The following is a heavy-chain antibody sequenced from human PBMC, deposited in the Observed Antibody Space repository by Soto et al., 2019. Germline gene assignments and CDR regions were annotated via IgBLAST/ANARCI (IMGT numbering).Heavy chain of an antibody. Sequence: RASVKVSCKASGYTFTSYGISWVRQAPGQGLEWMGWISAYNGNTNYAQKLQGRVTMTTDTSTSTAYMELRSLRSDDTAVYYCAREGMDPYYYYGMDVWGQGTTVTVSS. CDR2: ISAYNGNT. D-gene: IGHD6-13*01. CDR3: AREGMDPYYYYGMDV. V-gene: IGHV1-18*01. CDR1: GYTFTSYG. J-gene: IGHJ6*02.